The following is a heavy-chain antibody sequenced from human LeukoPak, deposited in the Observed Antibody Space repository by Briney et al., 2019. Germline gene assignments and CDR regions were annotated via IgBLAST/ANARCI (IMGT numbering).Heavy chain of an antibody. V-gene: IGHV4-34*01. CDR2: INHSGSA. J-gene: IGHJ4*02. CDR1: GGSFSGYY. D-gene: IGHD6-13*01. Sequence: PSEALSLTCAVHGGSFSGYYWSWGRQRPRKGLEWSGEINHSGSANYNPSLKRRVTISVDTSKNQFSLKLSPVTPADTAVYYCARGGSWYYFDYWGQGTLVTVSS. CDR3: ARGGSWYYFDY.